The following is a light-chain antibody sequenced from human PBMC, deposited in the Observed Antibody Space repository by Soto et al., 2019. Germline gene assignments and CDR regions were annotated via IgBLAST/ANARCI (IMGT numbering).Light chain of an antibody. CDR2: GAS. CDR3: QQYNKWPQT. V-gene: IGKV3-15*01. J-gene: IGKJ1*01. Sequence: EIVITQSPATVPVSPGERVTLSCRASQSVSIDLAWYQQKPGQAPRLLIYGASTRATDIPPSFTGSGSGTEFTLTISSLQSEDIAVYYCQQYNKWPQTFGQGTKV. CDR1: QSVSID.